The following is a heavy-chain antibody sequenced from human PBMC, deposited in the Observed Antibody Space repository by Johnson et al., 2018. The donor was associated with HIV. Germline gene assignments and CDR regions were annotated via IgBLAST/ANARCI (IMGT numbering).Heavy chain of an antibody. V-gene: IGHV3-33*06. CDR1: GFTFSTYG. CDR2: IWYDGVNK. J-gene: IGHJ3*02. Sequence: VQLVESGGGVVQPGRSLRLSCAASGFTFSTYGMHWVRQAPVQGLEWVAVIWYDGVNKYYADSVKGRFSVSRDNSKNTLYLQMNSLRAEDTAVYYCAKDRTGFDAFDIWGQGTMVTVSS. CDR3: AKDRTGFDAFDI. D-gene: IGHD1-1*01.